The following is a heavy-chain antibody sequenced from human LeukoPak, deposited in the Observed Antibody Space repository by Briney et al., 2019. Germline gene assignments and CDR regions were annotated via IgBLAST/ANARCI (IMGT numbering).Heavy chain of an antibody. CDR2: INSDGSST. V-gene: IGHV3-74*01. Sequence: PGGSLRLSCAASGFTFSNYWMHWVCQAPGKGLVWVSRINSDGSSTTSADSVKGRFTISRDNAKNTLYLQMNSLRAEDTAVYYCAKGGATVIDYWGQGTLVTVSS. CDR3: AKGGATVIDY. D-gene: IGHD4-17*01. J-gene: IGHJ4*02. CDR1: GFTFSNYW.